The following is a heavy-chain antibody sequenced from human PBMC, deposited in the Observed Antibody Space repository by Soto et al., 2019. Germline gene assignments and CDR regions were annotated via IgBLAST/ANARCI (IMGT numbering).Heavy chain of an antibody. CDR2: ISYDGSNK. CDR3: AKERSSIAVADSKVCDF. V-gene: IGHV3-30*18. Sequence: PGGSLRLSCAASGFTFSSYGMHWVRQAPGRGLDWVAVISYDGSNKYYAESVKGRFTISRDNSKNTLYLQMNSLRSEDTAVYYCAKERSSIAVADSKVCDFWGQGTLVTVSS. J-gene: IGHJ4*02. CDR1: GFTFSSYG. D-gene: IGHD6-19*01.